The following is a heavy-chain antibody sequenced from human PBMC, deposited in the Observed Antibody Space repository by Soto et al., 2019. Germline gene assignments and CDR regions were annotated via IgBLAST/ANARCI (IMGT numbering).Heavy chain of an antibody. CDR3: ARVEAGTAMVTWFDP. V-gene: IGHV1-69*12. CDR1: GGTFSSYA. Sequence: QVQLVQSGAEVKKPGSSVKVSCKASGGTFSSYAISWVRQAPGQGLEWMGGILPIFGTANYAQKFQGRVTITADESTSTAYMELSRLRSEDTAVYYCARVEAGTAMVTWFDPWGQGPLVTVSS. D-gene: IGHD5-18*01. J-gene: IGHJ5*02. CDR2: ILPIFGTA.